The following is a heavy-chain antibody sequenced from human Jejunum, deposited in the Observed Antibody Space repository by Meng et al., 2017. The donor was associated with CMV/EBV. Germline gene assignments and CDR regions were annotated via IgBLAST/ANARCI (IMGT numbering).Heavy chain of an antibody. CDR3: ARLPAMATIYYFFDY. CDR2: INPKNGDT. D-gene: IGHD5-24*01. J-gene: IGHJ4*02. V-gene: IGHV1-2*02. CDR1: YIFTGYY. Sequence: YIFTGYYMHWVRQAPGQGLEWMGWINPKNGDTEYAQKYQGRVTMTRDTSISTAYMELSRLTSDDTAVYYCARLPAMATIYYFFDYWGQGTLVTVSS.